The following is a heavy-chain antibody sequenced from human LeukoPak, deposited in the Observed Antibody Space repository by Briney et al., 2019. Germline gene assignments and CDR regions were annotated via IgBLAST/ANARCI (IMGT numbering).Heavy chain of an antibody. CDR3: ARALDWFDP. CDR1: GGSISSYY. CDR2: IYYSGST. Sequence: SETLSLTRTVSGGSISSYYWSWIRQPPGKGLEWIGYIYYSGSTNHNPSLESRVTISVDTSKNQFSLKLSSVTAADTAVYYCARALDWFDPWGQGTLVTVSS. J-gene: IGHJ5*02. V-gene: IGHV4-59*08.